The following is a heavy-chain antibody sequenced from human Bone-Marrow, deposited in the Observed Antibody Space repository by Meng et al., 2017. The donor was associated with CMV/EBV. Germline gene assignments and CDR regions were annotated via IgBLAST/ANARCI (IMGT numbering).Heavy chain of an antibody. V-gene: IGHV3-66*02. CDR1: EFTVTNYY. J-gene: IGHJ4*02. Sequence: SEFTVTNYYMTCDRQAPGKELECVSVIYTGGSTNYADSVKGRFNISRDSSKNTVYLQMNSLRPEDTAVYFCARGEEWLLGVKTPFDYWGQGTLVTVSS. CDR2: IYTGGST. CDR3: ARGEEWLLGVKTPFDY. D-gene: IGHD3-3*01.